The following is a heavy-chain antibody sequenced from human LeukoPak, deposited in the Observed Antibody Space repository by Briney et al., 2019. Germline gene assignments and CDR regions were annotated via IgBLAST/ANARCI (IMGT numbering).Heavy chain of an antibody. CDR2: IIPIFGTA. J-gene: IGHJ6*03. CDR3: ARDFYDSNRYYYYMDV. Sequence: GASVKVSCKASGGTFSSYAISWVRQAPGQGLEWMGGIIPIFGTANYAQKFQGRVTITADESTSTAYMELSSLRSEDTAVYYCARDFYDSNRYYYYMDVWGKGTTVTVSS. CDR1: GGTFSSYA. V-gene: IGHV1-69*13. D-gene: IGHD3-3*01.